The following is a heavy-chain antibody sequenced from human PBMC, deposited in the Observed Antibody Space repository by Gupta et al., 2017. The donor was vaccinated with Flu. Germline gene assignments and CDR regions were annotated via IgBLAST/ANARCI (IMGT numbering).Heavy chain of an antibody. CDR1: RVYY. CDR3: ARGRSARFISYMDV. CDR2: ISSSVTTI. V-gene: IGHV3-11*01. Sequence: RVYYMTWICQAPGKGLEWFSYISSSVTTIYYADSVKGRFTISRDNAKNSLYLQMNGLRAEDTALYYCARGRSARFISYMDVWGKGTTVTVSS. D-gene: IGHD3-10*01. J-gene: IGHJ6*03.